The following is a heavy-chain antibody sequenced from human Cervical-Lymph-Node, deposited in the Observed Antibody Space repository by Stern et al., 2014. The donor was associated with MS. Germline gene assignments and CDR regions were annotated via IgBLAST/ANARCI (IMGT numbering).Heavy chain of an antibody. V-gene: IGHV3-21*01. Sequence: EVQLEESGGGLVKPGGSLRLSCEVSGFTFSNYTMNWVRQAPGKGLEWASSIFSSSTYIYYANSVKGRFTISRDNAKNSLYLQMNSLRAEDTAVYYCARARRGFDYWGQGTLVTVSS. CDR3: ARARRGFDY. CDR1: GFTFSNYT. J-gene: IGHJ4*02. CDR2: IFSSSTYI.